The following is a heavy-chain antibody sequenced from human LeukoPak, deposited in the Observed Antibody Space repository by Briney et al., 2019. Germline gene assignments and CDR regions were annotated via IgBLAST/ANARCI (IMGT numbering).Heavy chain of an antibody. CDR3: ARRGIAARPDYYYYMDV. CDR1: GYTFTGYY. J-gene: IGHJ6*03. V-gene: IGHV1-2*02. CDR2: INPNSGGT. D-gene: IGHD6-6*01. Sequence: GASVKVSCKASGYTFTGYYMHWVRQAPGQGLEWMGWINPNSGGTNYAQKFQGRVTMTRDTSISTAYMELSRLRSDDTAVYYCARRGIAARPDYYYYMDVWGRGTTVTVSS.